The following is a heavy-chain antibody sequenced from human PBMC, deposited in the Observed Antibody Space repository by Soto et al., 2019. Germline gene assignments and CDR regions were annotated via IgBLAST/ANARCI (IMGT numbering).Heavy chain of an antibody. Sequence: QVQLVQSGAEVKKSGASVKVSCQASGYTFGIYGLTWVRQAPGQGPEWMGWISPSSGRTKYAQKFQGRVTMTTQTSTNTAHMELRSLTSDDTAVYYCARESVCSGTSCPWDYWGQGTLVTVSS. D-gene: IGHD2-2*01. V-gene: IGHV1-18*01. CDR2: ISPSSGRT. J-gene: IGHJ4*02. CDR3: ARESVCSGTSCPWDY. CDR1: GYTFGIYG.